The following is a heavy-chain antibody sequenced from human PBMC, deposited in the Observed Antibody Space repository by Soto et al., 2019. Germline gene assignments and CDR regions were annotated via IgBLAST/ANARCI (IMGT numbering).Heavy chain of an antibody. D-gene: IGHD2-2*01. J-gene: IGHJ4*02. CDR1: GGSISSYY. Sequence: SETLSLTCTVSGGSISSYYWSWIRQPPGKGLEWIGYIYYSGSTNYNPSLKSRVTISVDTSKNQFSLKMSSVTAADTAVYYCARDEFYCSSTSCFYYFDYWGQGTLVTVSS. CDR2: IYYSGST. CDR3: ARDEFYCSSTSCFYYFDY. V-gene: IGHV4-59*01.